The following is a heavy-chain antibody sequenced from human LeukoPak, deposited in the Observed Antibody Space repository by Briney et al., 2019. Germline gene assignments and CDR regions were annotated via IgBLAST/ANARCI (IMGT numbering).Heavy chain of an antibody. V-gene: IGHV3-23*01. Sequence: GGSLRLSCAASGFTFSSYAMSWVRQAPGKGLEWVSAISGSGGSTYYADSVKGRFTISRDNSKNTLYLQVNSLRAEDTAVYYCAKPHSSSWYAGTYYFDYWGQGTLVTVSS. CDR3: AKPHSSSWYAGTYYFDY. CDR1: GFTFSSYA. CDR2: ISGSGGST. D-gene: IGHD6-13*01. J-gene: IGHJ4*02.